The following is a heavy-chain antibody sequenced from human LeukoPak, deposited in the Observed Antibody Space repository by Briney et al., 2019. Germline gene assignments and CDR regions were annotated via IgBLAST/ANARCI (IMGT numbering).Heavy chain of an antibody. CDR1: SXXXXX. CDR3: ARGAGSNRGVINY. D-gene: IGHD3-10*01. CDR2: INHSGST. Sequence: SXXXXXWSWXXXPPGXXLXXIGEINHSGSTNYNPSLKSRVTISVDTSKNQFSLKLSSVTAADTAVYYCARGAGSNRGVINYWGQGTLVTVSS. V-gene: IGHV4-34*01. J-gene: IGHJ4*02.